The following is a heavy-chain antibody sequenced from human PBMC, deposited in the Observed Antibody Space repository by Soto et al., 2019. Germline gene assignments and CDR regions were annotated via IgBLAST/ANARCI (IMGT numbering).Heavy chain of an antibody. V-gene: IGHV3-30*18. Sequence: PGGSLRLSCAASGFTFSSYGMHWVRQPPGKGLEWVAVISYDGSNKYYADSVKGRFTISRDNSKNTLYLQMNSLRAEDTAVYYCAKGLLWFGELLSPMDVWGQGTTVTVSS. CDR3: AKGLLWFGELLSPMDV. CDR2: ISYDGSNK. J-gene: IGHJ6*02. D-gene: IGHD3-10*01. CDR1: GFTFSSYG.